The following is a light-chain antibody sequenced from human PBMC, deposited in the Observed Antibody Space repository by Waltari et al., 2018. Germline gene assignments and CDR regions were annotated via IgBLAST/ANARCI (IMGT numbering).Light chain of an antibody. CDR3: QQRSNWPPT. CDR2: DAS. V-gene: IGKV3-11*01. Sequence: EIVLTQSPATLSLSPGERATLSCRAGQSVGNYLDWYQQKPGQAPRLLNSDASNRATNIPARFSGGGSGTDFTLTISSLEPEDFAFYYCQQRSNWPPTVGQGTKVEIK. CDR1: QSVGNY. J-gene: IGKJ1*01.